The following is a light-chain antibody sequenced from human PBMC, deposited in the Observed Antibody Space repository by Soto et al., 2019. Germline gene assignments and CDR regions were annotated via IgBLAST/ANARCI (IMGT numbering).Light chain of an antibody. V-gene: IGKV3-20*01. Sequence: EIVLTQSPGTLSLSPGERATLSCRASQSVSSYLAWYQQKPGQAPRLLIYGAASRATGIPDRFSGSGSGTDFTLTISRLEPADFAVYFCQQYGSSPLTFGGGTKVEIK. J-gene: IGKJ4*01. CDR1: QSVSSY. CDR3: QQYGSSPLT. CDR2: GAA.